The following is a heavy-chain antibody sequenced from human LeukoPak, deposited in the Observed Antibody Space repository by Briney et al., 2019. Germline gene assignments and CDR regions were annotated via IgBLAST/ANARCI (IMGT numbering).Heavy chain of an antibody. V-gene: IGHV1-69*06. J-gene: IGHJ6*03. CDR3: ARVVGLTGYSSSWYSGYYYYMDV. Sequence: ASVKVSCKASGGTFSSYAISWVRQAPGQGLEWMGGIIPIFGTTNYAQKFQDRVTITADKSTSTAYMELSSLRSEDTAVYYCARVVGLTGYSSSWYSGYYYYMDVWDKGTTVTVSS. D-gene: IGHD6-13*01. CDR1: GGTFSSYA. CDR2: IIPIFGTT.